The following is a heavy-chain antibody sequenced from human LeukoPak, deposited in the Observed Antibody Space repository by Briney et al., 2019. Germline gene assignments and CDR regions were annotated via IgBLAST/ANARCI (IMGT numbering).Heavy chain of an antibody. CDR3: AREADPIAAGWFDP. Sequence: ASVKVSCKAPGYTFTGYYMHWVRQAPGQGLEWMGWINPNSGGTNYAQKFQGRVTMTRDTSISTAYMELSRLRSDDTVVYYCAREADPIAAGWFDPWGQGTLVTVSS. J-gene: IGHJ5*02. CDR1: GYTFTGYY. CDR2: INPNSGGT. V-gene: IGHV1-2*02. D-gene: IGHD6-13*01.